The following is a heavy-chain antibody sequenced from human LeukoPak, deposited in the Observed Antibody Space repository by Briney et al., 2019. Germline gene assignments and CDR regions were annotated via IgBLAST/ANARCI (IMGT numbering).Heavy chain of an antibody. CDR3: ARNYDSSGGGINY. Sequence: ASVNVSCKASGYTFTGYYMHWVRQAPGQGLEWMGWINPNSGGKNYAQKFQGRVTMTRDTSISTAYMELSRLRSDDTAVYYCARNYDSSGGGINYWGQGTWSPSPQ. J-gene: IGHJ4*02. V-gene: IGHV1-2*02. D-gene: IGHD3-22*01. CDR1: GYTFTGYY. CDR2: INPNSGGK.